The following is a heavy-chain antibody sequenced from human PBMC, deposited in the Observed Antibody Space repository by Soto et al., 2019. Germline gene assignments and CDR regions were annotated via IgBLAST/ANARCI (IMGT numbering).Heavy chain of an antibody. Sequence: PGGSLRLSCAVSGVTLTNVWMNWVRQAPGKGLEWVSVIYTGGSTYYADSVKGRFTFSRDNSKNTLYLQMSSLRAEDTAVYYCARAYGGNPALFDPWGQGTLVTVSS. V-gene: IGHV3-53*01. J-gene: IGHJ5*02. D-gene: IGHD4-17*01. CDR2: IYTGGST. CDR1: GVTLTNVW. CDR3: ARAYGGNPALFDP.